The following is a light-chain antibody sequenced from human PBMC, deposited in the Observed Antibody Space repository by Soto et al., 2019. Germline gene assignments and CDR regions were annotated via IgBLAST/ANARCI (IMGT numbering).Light chain of an antibody. CDR2: AAS. CDR3: QQVNVYPST. V-gene: IGKV1-39*01. Sequence: DIQMTQSPSSLSASVGDRVTITCRASQSITTYLNWYRQKPGKAPKLLIYAASSLQTGVPSRFSGGGSGTDFTLTITSLQPEDFATYYCQQVNVYPSTFVGGTKVDIK. CDR1: QSITTY. J-gene: IGKJ4*01.